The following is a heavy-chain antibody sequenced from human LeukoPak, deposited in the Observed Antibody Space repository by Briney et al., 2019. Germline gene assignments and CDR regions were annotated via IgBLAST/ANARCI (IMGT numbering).Heavy chain of an antibody. CDR3: TRQWLPSPGDS. CDR1: GFTFSSYW. D-gene: IGHD6-19*01. CDR2: INPDGSSR. V-gene: IGHV3-74*01. J-gene: IGHJ4*02. Sequence: QTGGSLRLSCAASGFTFSSYWMHWVRLAPGKGLVWVSRINPDGSSRTYADSVRGRFTISRDNAKNSLYLQMNSLRVEDTAAYYCTRQWLPSPGDSWGQGTLVTVSS.